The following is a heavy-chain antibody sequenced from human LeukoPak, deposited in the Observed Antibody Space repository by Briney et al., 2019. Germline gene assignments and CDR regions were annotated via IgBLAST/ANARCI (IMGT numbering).Heavy chain of an antibody. CDR3: ATYDLGYCSSTSCHGEPRFDP. Sequence: GSSVKVSCKASGGTFSSYAISWVRQAPGQGLEWMGGFDPEDDETIYAQKFQGRVTMTEDTSTDTAYMELSSLRSEDTAVYYCATYDLGYCSSTSCHGEPRFDPWGQGTLVTVSS. J-gene: IGHJ5*02. D-gene: IGHD2-2*01. V-gene: IGHV1-24*01. CDR2: FDPEDDET. CDR1: GGTFSSYA.